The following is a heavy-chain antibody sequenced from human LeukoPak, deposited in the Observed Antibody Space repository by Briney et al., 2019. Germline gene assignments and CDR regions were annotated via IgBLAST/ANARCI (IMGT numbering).Heavy chain of an antibody. Sequence: SETLSLTCAVYGGSFSGYYWSWIRQPPGKGQEWIGEINHSGSTNYNPSLESRVTISVDTSKNQFSLKLSSVTAADTAVYYCAREVRLVLNYYYYYMDVWGKGTTVTISS. J-gene: IGHJ6*03. CDR3: AREVRLVLNYYYYYMDV. CDR1: GGSFSGYY. D-gene: IGHD3-9*01. CDR2: INHSGST. V-gene: IGHV4-34*01.